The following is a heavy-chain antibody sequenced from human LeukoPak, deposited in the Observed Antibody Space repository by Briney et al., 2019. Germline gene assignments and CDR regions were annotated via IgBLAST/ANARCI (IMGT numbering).Heavy chain of an antibody. Sequence: ASVKLSCKASGYTFTSYYMHWVRQAPGQGLEWMGIINPSGGRTSYTQKFQGRVTMTRDTSTRTVYSDLSSLISQHPTVSYCARESVAGGIDYWGQGSLVTVSS. D-gene: IGHD6-19*01. CDR1: GYTFTSYY. V-gene: IGHV1-46*01. J-gene: IGHJ4*02. CDR2: INPSGGRT. CDR3: ARESVAGGIDY.